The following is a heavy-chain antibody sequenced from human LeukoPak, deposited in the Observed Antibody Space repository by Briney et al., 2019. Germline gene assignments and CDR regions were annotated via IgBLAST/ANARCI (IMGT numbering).Heavy chain of an antibody. CDR2: INAGNGNT. D-gene: IGHD4-17*01. V-gene: IGHV1-3*01. Sequence: ASVKVSCKASGYTFTSYAIHWVRQAPGQILEWMGWINAGNGNTKYSQKFQGRVTITRDTSATTAYMELSSLRSEDTAVYYCARYGTVTTSIFDYWGQGTLVTVSS. CDR1: GYTFTSYA. CDR3: ARYGTVTTSIFDY. J-gene: IGHJ4*02.